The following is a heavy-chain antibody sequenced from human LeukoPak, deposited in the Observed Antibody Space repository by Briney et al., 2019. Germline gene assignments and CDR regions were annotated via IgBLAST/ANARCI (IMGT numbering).Heavy chain of an antibody. V-gene: IGHV1-46*01. CDR2: INPSGGST. Sequence: ASVKVSCKASGYTFTSYYMHWVRQAPGQGLEWMGTINPSGGSTSYAQKFQGRVTMTRDTSTSTVYMELSSLRSEDAAVYYCARDRGRGSYYRADGDFDYWGQGTLVTVSS. CDR1: GYTFTSYY. CDR3: ARDRGRGSYYRADGDFDY. D-gene: IGHD1-26*01. J-gene: IGHJ4*02.